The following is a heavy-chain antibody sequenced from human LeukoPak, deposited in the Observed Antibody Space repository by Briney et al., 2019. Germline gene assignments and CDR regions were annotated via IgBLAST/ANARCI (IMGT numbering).Heavy chain of an antibody. CDR3: ARVDGDGDYAYYFDY. V-gene: IGHV4-39*01. CDR2: IYYTGNT. J-gene: IGHJ4*02. Sequence: PSETLSLTCTVSGDSITGCYWGWIRQPPGKGLEWIGNIYYTGNTYYNASLKSRVTISVDTSKNQFSLKLSSVTAADTAVYYCARVDGDGDYAYYFDYWGQGTLVTVSS. D-gene: IGHD4-17*01. CDR1: GDSITGCY.